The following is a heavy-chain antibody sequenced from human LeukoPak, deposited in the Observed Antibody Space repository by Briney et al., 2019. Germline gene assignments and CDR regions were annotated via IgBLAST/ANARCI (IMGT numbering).Heavy chain of an antibody. J-gene: IGHJ4*02. CDR1: GYTFTGFY. D-gene: IGHD5-12*01. Sequence: EASVKVSCKASGYTFTGFYIHWVRQAPGQGLEWMGWLNCNSGGTNYAQKFQGRVTMTRDTSISTAYLELNRLTSDDTAIYYCARDWFVDSGDDPFPFDYWGQGTLVSVSS. CDR2: LNCNSGGT. V-gene: IGHV1-2*02. CDR3: ARDWFVDSGDDPFPFDY.